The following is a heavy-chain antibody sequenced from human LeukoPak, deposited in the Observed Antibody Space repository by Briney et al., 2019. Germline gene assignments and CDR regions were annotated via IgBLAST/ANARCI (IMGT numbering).Heavy chain of an antibody. D-gene: IGHD3-9*01. Sequence: GGPLRLSCIASGLTFSNYWMSWVRQAPGKGLEWVANIKQDGSETYYVDSLKGRFTISRDNAKNTLYLQMSSLRAEDTAVYYCASIGHDYDILSSHFDYWGQGTLVTVSS. CDR2: IKQDGSET. J-gene: IGHJ4*02. CDR1: GLTFSNYW. V-gene: IGHV3-7*03. CDR3: ASIGHDYDILSSHFDY.